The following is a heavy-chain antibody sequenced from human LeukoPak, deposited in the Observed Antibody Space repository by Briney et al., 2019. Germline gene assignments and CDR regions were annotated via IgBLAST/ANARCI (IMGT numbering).Heavy chain of an antibody. CDR2: IYTSGST. CDR3: ARSSYIVVVPAAILAFDI. V-gene: IGHV4-61*02. D-gene: IGHD2-2*02. Sequence: SETLSLTCTVSGGSISSGSYYWSWIRQPAGKGLEWIGRIYTSGSTNYNPSLKSRVTISVDTSKNQFSLKLSSVTAADTAVYYCARSSYIVVVPAAILAFDIWGQGTMVTVSS. CDR1: GGSISSGSYY. J-gene: IGHJ3*02.